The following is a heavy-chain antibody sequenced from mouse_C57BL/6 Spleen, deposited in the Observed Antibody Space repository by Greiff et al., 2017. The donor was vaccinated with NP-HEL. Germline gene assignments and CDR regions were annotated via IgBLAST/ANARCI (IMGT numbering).Heavy chain of an antibody. Sequence: EVKVVESGEGLVKPGGSLKLSCAASGFTFSSYAMSWVRQTPEKRLEWVAYISSGGDYIYYADTVKGRFTISRDNARNTLYLQMSSLKSEDTAMYYCTRVRDGYPFAYWGQGTLVTVSA. D-gene: IGHD2-3*01. V-gene: IGHV5-9-1*02. CDR2: ISSGGDYI. CDR3: TRVRDGYPFAY. CDR1: GFTFSSYA. J-gene: IGHJ3*01.